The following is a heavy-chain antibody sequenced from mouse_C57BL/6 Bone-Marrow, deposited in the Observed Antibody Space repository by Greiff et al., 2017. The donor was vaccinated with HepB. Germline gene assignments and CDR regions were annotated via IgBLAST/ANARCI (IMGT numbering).Heavy chain of an antibody. Sequence: QVQLQQPGAELVKPGASVKLSCKASGYTFTSYWMQWVKQRPGQGLEWIGEIDPSDSYTNYNPKFKGKATLTVDTSSSTAYMQLSSLTSEDSAVYYCARSDYSNSFAYWGQGTLVTVSA. CDR3: ARSDYSNSFAY. D-gene: IGHD2-5*01. CDR1: GYTFTSYW. J-gene: IGHJ3*01. CDR2: IDPSDSYT. V-gene: IGHV1-50*01.